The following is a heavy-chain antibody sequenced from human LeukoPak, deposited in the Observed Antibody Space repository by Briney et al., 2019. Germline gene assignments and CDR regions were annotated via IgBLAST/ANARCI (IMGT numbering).Heavy chain of an antibody. V-gene: IGHV4-59*01. CDR3: ARGAGWYNY. Sequence: SETLSLTCTVSGGSISSYYWSWIRQPPGKGLEWIGYIYYSGSTNYNPSLMSRVTISIDTSKKQFSLKVSSVTAADTAVYYCARGAGWYNYWGQGTLVTVSS. CDR1: GGSISSYY. J-gene: IGHJ4*02. D-gene: IGHD6-19*01. CDR2: IYYSGST.